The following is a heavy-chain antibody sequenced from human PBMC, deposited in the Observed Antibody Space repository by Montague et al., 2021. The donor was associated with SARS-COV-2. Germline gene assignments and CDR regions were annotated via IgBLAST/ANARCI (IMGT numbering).Heavy chain of an antibody. CDR3: ARGYDILTGYLYFDY. V-gene: IGHV3-30-3*01. CDR1: GFTFSSYA. CDR2: ISYDGSNK. J-gene: IGHJ4*02. D-gene: IGHD3-9*01. Sequence: SLRLSCAASGFTFSSYAMHLVRQAPGKGLEWVAVISYDGSNKYYSDSVKGRFTISRDNSKNTLYLQMNSLRAEDTAVYYCARGYDILTGYLYFDYWGQGTLVTVSS.